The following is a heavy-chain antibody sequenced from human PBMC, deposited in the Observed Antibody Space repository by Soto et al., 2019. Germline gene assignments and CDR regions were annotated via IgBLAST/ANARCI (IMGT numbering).Heavy chain of an antibody. CDR3: AREKVDCSGDSCYSRWFDP. CDR2: IYYSGIT. D-gene: IGHD2-15*01. V-gene: IGHV4-59*01. Sequence: QVQLQESGPGLVKPSETLSLTCTVSGGSISPYYWTWIRQPPGKGLEWIGYIYYSGITNYNPSLKSRVTISVDTSKNQFSVKLSSVTAADTAVYYCAREKVDCSGDSCYSRWFDPWGQGTLVTVSS. J-gene: IGHJ5*02. CDR1: GGSISPYY.